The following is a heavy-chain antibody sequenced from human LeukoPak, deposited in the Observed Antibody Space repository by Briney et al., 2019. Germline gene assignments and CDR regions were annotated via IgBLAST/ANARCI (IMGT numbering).Heavy chain of an antibody. V-gene: IGHV4-59*01. J-gene: IGHJ4*02. CDR1: GGSISSYY. D-gene: IGHD1-7*01. Sequence: PSETLSLTCTVSGGSISSYYWSWIRQPPGKGLEWIGYIYCSGSTNYNPSLKSRVTISVDTSKNQFSLKLSSVTAADTAVYYCARANYAVIDYWGQGALVTVSS. CDR3: ARANYAVIDY. CDR2: IYCSGST.